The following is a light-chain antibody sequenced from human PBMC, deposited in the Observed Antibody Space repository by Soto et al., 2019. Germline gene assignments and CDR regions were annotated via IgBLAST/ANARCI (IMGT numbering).Light chain of an antibody. V-gene: IGKV3-20*01. CDR2: GAS. Sequence: EIVLTQSPGTLSLSPGERATLSCRASQSVSTSSLAWYQQKPGQAPRLLIYGASNRATGIPDRVSASGSGADFTLSISRLEPEDFAMYYCQQYGSSPYTFSQGTKLAIK. CDR1: QSVSTSS. CDR3: QQYGSSPYT. J-gene: IGKJ2*01.